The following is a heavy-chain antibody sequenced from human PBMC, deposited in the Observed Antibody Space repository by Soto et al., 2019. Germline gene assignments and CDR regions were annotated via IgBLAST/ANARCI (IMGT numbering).Heavy chain of an antibody. CDR1: GGTFSSYA. J-gene: IGHJ6*02. CDR3: ARERLVVRARYYYYGMDV. V-gene: IGHV1-69*01. Sequence: QVQLVQSGAEVKKPGSSVKVSCKASGGTFSSYAISWVRQAPGQGLEWMGGIIPIFGTANYAQKFQGRVTITADESTSTAYMELSSLRSEDTAVYYCARERLVVRARYYYYGMDVWGQGTTVSVS. CDR2: IIPIFGTA. D-gene: IGHD2-8*02.